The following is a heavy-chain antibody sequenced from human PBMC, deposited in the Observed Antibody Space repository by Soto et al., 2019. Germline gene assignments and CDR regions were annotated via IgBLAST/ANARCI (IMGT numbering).Heavy chain of an antibody. CDR3: AKGGGEVLLWFGELDPFVDY. Sequence: GGSLRLSCAASGFTFSSYAMSWVRQAPGKGLEWVSAISGSGGSTYYADSVKGRFTISRDNSKNTLYLQMNSLRAEDTAVYYCAKGGGEVLLWFGELDPFVDYWGQGTLVTVSS. CDR1: GFTFSSYA. CDR2: ISGSGGST. J-gene: IGHJ4*02. V-gene: IGHV3-23*01. D-gene: IGHD3-10*01.